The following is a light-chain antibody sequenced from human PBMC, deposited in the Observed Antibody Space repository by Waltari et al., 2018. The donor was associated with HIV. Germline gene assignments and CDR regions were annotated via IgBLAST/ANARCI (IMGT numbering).Light chain of an antibody. V-gene: IGKV4-1*01. CDR2: WAS. Sequence: DIVMTQSPDSLTVSLGARTTVNCRSSRSVLSTSDSKNYLAWYQKKPGQHPKLLLSWASTRESGVPDRFIGSGSGTDFTLTISSLQAEDVAVYYCQQRRTWATFGGGTKVEIK. J-gene: IGKJ4*01. CDR3: QQRRTWAT. CDR1: RSVLSTSDSKNY.